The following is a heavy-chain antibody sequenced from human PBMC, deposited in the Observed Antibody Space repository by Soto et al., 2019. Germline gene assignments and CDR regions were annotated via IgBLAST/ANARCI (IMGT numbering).Heavy chain of an antibody. D-gene: IGHD3-10*01. V-gene: IGHV3-23*01. Sequence: GGSLRLSCAASGFTFSNYAMTWVRQAPGKGLEWVSGISASGGTTYYADSVRGRFTISRDNVNDTLYLQMNNLRAEDSGLYYCTRGPRPISTGTGAYWGQGTQVTVSS. CDR3: TRGPRPISTGTGAY. J-gene: IGHJ4*02. CDR2: ISASGGTT. CDR1: GFTFSNYA.